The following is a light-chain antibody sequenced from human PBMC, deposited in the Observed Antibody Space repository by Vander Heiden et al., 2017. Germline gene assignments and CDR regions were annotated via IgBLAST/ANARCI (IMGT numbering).Light chain of an antibody. CDR1: QSVSSN. V-gene: IGKV3-15*01. J-gene: IGKJ1*01. CDR3: QRNKNWPPWT. Sequence: DILLTYPPPTLSVSPALSATLPCRASQSVSSNIAWYQQKPGQATRLLIYGASTRATGSPARLSGSGSGTGLTLTISSQQLEAVEVYSCQRNKNWPPWTFGQGTKVEIK. CDR2: GAS.